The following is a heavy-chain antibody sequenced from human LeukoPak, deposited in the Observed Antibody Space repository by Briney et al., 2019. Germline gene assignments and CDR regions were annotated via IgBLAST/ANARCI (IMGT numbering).Heavy chain of an antibody. CDR2: THTSGDT. D-gene: IGHD6-6*01. CDR1: GLTGSHNY. J-gene: IGHJ5*02. CDR3: ASSIAARQAWFDP. V-gene: IGHV3-53*01. Sequence: PGGSLRLSCAASGLTGSHNYVSWVRQAPGKGLEWVSATHTSGDTCYADSVKGRFTISRDNAKNTLYLQMNSLRAEDTAVYYCASSIAARQAWFDPWGQGTLVTVSS.